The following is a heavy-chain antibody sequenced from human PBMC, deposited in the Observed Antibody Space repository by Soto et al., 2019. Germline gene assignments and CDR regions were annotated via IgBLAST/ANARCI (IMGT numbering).Heavy chain of an antibody. CDR3: ARLFGVVYYYYGMDV. Sequence: SETLSLTCAVYGGSFSGYYCSWLRQPPGKGLEWIGEINHSGSTNYNPSLKSRVTISVDTSKNQFSLKLSSVTAADTAVYYCARLFGVVYYYYGMDVWGQGTTVTVS. D-gene: IGHD3-3*01. CDR2: INHSGST. J-gene: IGHJ6*02. CDR1: GGSFSGYY. V-gene: IGHV4-34*01.